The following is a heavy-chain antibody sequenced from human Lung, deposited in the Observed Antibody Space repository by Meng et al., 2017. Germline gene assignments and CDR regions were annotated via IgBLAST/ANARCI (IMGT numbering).Heavy chain of an antibody. CDR2: IWYDGSNK. J-gene: IGHJ4*02. Sequence: QGELVESGGGVVQPWRSLRLSCAAYGFTFSSYGMHWVRQAPGKGLEWVAVIWYDGSNKYYADSVKGRFTISRDNSKNTLYLQMNSLRAEDTAVYYCARGGWYSSSSRVDYWGQGTLVTVSS. CDR1: GFTFSSYG. V-gene: IGHV3-33*01. D-gene: IGHD6-13*01. CDR3: ARGGWYSSSSRVDY.